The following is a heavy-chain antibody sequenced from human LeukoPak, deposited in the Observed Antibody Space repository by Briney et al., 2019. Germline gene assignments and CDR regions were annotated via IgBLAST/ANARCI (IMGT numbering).Heavy chain of an antibody. D-gene: IGHD3-22*01. CDR1: GFTVSSNY. CDR2: IYSGGNT. Sequence: GGSLRLSCAASGFTVSSNYMSWVRQAPGKGLEWDSVIYSGGNTYYADSVEGRFTISRDNSKNTLYLQMNSLRAEDTAVYYCARMRYYDSGGYPNFDYWGQGTLVTVSS. V-gene: IGHV3-53*05. J-gene: IGHJ4*02. CDR3: ARMRYYDSGGYPNFDY.